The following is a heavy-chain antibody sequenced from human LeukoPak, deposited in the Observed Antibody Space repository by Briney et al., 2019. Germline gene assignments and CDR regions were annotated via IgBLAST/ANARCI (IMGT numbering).Heavy chain of an antibody. D-gene: IGHD5-24*01. Sequence: SETLSLTCTVSGGSISSSSYYWGWIRQPPGKGLEWIGSIYYSGSTYYNPSLKSRVTISVDTSKNQFSLKLSSVTAADTAVYYCAREMATIKKRVPSDYWGQGTLVTVSS. V-gene: IGHV4-39*07. CDR3: AREMATIKKRVPSDY. J-gene: IGHJ4*02. CDR2: IYYSGST. CDR1: GGSISSSSYY.